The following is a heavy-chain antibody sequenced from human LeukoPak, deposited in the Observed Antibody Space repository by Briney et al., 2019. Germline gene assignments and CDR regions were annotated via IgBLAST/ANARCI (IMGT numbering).Heavy chain of an antibody. Sequence: SQTLSLTCTVSGGSISSGGYYWSWIRQHPGKGLEWIGCIYYSGSTYYNPSLKSRVTISVDTSKNQFSLKLSSVTAADTAVYYCARAGLRDYAFDYWGQGTLVTVSS. V-gene: IGHV4-31*03. CDR2: IYYSGST. CDR3: ARAGLRDYAFDY. J-gene: IGHJ4*02. CDR1: GGSISSGGYY. D-gene: IGHD4-17*01.